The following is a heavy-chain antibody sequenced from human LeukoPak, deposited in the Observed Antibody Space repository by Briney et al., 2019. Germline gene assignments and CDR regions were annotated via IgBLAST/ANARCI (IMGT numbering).Heavy chain of an antibody. J-gene: IGHJ1*01. CDR3: APSFRIPGTRFYH. Sequence: GGSLRLSCAASGFTFSSFWMNWVRQVPGKGLVWVSHINSDGAKTNYADSVTGRFTISRDTARNTLYLQMNNLRVEDTAMYYCAPSFRIPGTRFYHWGKGPLVPFSS. V-gene: IGHV3-74*01. CDR1: GFTFSSFW. D-gene: IGHD1-20*01. CDR2: INSDGAKT.